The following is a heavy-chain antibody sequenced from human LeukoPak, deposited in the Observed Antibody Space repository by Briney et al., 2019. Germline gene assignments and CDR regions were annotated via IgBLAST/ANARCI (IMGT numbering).Heavy chain of an antibody. CDR3: ARGVGSSGVYYYYGMDV. V-gene: IGHV4-59*01. D-gene: IGHD6-19*01. J-gene: IGHJ6*02. CDR2: IYYSGST. Sequence: SETPSLTCTVSGGSISSYYWSWIRQPPGKGLEWIGYIYYSGSTNYNPSLKSRVTISVDTSKNQFSLKLSSVTAADTAVYYCARGVGSSGVYYYYGMDVWGQGTTVTVSS. CDR1: GGSISSYY.